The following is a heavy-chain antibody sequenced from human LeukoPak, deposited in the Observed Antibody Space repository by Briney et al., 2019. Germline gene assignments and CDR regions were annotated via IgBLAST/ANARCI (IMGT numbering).Heavy chain of an antibody. V-gene: IGHV1-24*01. J-gene: IGHJ4*02. Sequence: ASVKVSCKVSGYTLTELSMHWVRQAPGKGLEWMGGFDPEDGETIYAQKFQGRVTMTEDTSTDTAYMELSSLRSEDTAVYHCATDRASNDSSGYYYSDYWGQGTLVTVSS. CDR1: GYTLTELS. CDR3: ATDRASNDSSGYYYSDY. CDR2: FDPEDGET. D-gene: IGHD3-22*01.